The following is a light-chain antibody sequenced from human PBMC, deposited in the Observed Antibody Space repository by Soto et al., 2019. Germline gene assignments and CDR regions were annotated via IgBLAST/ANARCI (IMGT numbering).Light chain of an antibody. J-gene: IGKJ5*01. Sequence: EIVLTQSPGTLSLSPGERVTLSCRASQTVSSNYLAWYQQKPGQAPRLLIYGASSRATGIPDRFSGSGSGTDFTLTISRLEPEDFAVYYCQQYGSYPITFGQGTRLEI. CDR1: QTVSSNY. V-gene: IGKV3-20*01. CDR2: GAS. CDR3: QQYGSYPIT.